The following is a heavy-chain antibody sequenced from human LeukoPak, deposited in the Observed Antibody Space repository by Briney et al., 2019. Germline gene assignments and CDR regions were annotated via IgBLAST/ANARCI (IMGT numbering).Heavy chain of an antibody. D-gene: IGHD2-15*01. CDR3: ARGNLPIVVVVAATRWFDY. CDR2: INHSGST. V-gene: IGHV4-34*01. Sequence: MPSETLSLTCAVYGGSFSGYYWSWIRQPPGKGLEWIGEINHSGSTNYNPSLKSRVTISVDTSKNQSSLKLSSVTAADTAVYYCARGNLPIVVVVAATRWFDYWGQGTLVTASS. J-gene: IGHJ4*02. CDR1: GGSFSGYY.